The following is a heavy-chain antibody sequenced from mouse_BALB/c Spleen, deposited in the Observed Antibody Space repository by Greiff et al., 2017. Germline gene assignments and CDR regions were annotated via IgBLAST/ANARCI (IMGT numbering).Heavy chain of an antibody. Sequence: EVQRVESGGGLVQPGGSMKLSCVASGFTFSNYWMNWVRQSPEKGLEWVAEIRLKSNNYATHYAESVKGRFTISRDDSKSSVYLQMNNLRAEDTGIYYCTELGTYWGQGTLVTVSA. CDR3: TELGTY. CDR1: GFTFSNYW. D-gene: IGHD4-1*01. J-gene: IGHJ3*01. V-gene: IGHV6-6*02. CDR2: IRLKSNNYAT.